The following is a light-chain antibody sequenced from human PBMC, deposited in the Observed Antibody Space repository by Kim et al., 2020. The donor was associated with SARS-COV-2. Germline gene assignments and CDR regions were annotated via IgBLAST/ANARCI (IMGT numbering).Light chain of an antibody. V-gene: IGLV2-14*04. CDR3: SSYTSSSTSLYV. CDR2: DVS. J-gene: IGLJ1*01. Sequence: ITISCTGTSSDVGAYNYVSWYQQHPGRAPKLMIYDVSERPSGVSNRFSGSKSGNTASLTISGLQAEDEADYYCSSYTSSSTSLYVFGTGTKVTVL. CDR1: SSDVGAYNY.